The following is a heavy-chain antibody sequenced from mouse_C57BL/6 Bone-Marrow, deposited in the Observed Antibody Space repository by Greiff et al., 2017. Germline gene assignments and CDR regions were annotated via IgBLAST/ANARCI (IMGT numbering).Heavy chain of an antibody. D-gene: IGHD1-1*01. V-gene: IGHV5-6*01. CDR1: GFTFSSYG. CDR3: ASYYGSSYGFAY. Sequence: EVHLVESGGDLVKPGGSLKLSCAASGFTFSSYGMSWVRQTPDKRLEWVATISSGGSYTYYPDSVKGRFTISRDNAKNTLYLQMSSLKSEDTAMYYCASYYGSSYGFAYWGQGTLVTVSA. J-gene: IGHJ3*01. CDR2: ISSGGSYT.